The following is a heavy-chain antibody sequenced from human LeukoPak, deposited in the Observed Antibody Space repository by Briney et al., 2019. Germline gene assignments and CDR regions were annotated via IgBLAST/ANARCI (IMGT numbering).Heavy chain of an antibody. V-gene: IGHV3-20*04. J-gene: IGHJ4*02. CDR3: ARGNLVLRYFDWLSQPFDY. Sequence: PGGSLRLSCAASGFTFDDYGMSWVRQAPGKGLEWVSGINWNGGSTGYADSVKGRFTISRDNAKNSLYLQMNSLRAEDTALYYCARGNLVLRYFDWLSQPFDYWGQGTLVTVSS. CDR2: INWNGGST. D-gene: IGHD3-9*01. CDR1: GFTFDDYG.